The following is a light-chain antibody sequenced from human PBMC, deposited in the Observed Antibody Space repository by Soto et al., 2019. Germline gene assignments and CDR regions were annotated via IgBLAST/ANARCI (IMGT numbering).Light chain of an antibody. V-gene: IGKV3D-20*01. Sequence: EIVLTQSPVLLSLSPGERATLSCGASQSVSSSYLAWYQHKPGLSPRLLMYDTSTRATGIPDRFSGSGSGTDFTLTIGRLEPEDFAVYYCRHYGSAPPITVGQGTRLEIK. CDR3: RHYGSAPPIT. CDR2: DTS. J-gene: IGKJ5*01. CDR1: QSVSSSY.